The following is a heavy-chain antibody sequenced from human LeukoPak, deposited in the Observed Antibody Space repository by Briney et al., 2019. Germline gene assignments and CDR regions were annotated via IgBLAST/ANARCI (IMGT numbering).Heavy chain of an antibody. CDR2: ISATGGNT. V-gene: IGHV3-23*01. Sequence: GGSLRLSCAASGFTSSSYAMNWVRQAPGKGLEWVSGISATGGNTYYADSVKGRFTISRDNSKNTLYLQMNSLRAEDTAVYYCAKDLGHCGGDCYSGSDYWGQGTLVTVSS. D-gene: IGHD2-21*02. J-gene: IGHJ4*02. CDR3: AKDLGHCGGDCYSGSDY. CDR1: GFTSSSYA.